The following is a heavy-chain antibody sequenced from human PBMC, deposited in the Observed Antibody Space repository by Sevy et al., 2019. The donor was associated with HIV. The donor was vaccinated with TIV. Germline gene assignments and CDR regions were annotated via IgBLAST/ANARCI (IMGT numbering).Heavy chain of an antibody. Sequence: GGSLRLSCEASGFTFRNYGMHWVRQVPGKGLEWLTFIWYDGSNKYYADSVKGRFAISRDSPKNKLYLQMNSLRAEDTAVYYCATDRGGGSSRAGDSDYWGQGTLVTVSS. D-gene: IGHD2-15*01. V-gene: IGHV3-30*02. J-gene: IGHJ4*02. CDR1: GFTFRNYG. CDR2: IWYDGSNK. CDR3: ATDRGGGSSRAGDSDY.